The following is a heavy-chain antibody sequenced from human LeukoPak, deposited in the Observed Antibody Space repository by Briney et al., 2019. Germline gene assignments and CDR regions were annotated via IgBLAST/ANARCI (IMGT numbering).Heavy chain of an antibody. CDR3: VAGYYYDSSGYYYWSY. J-gene: IGHJ4*02. CDR1: GXTFSSYE. Sequence: PGGSLRLSCAASGXTFSSYEMNWVRQAPGMGLECVGRIKSKTDDGTTDYAAPVKGRFTISRDDSKNTLFLQMNSLKTDDTAVYYCVAGYYYDSSGYYYWSYWGQGTLVTVSS. CDR2: IKSKTDDGTT. D-gene: IGHD3-22*01. V-gene: IGHV3-15*01.